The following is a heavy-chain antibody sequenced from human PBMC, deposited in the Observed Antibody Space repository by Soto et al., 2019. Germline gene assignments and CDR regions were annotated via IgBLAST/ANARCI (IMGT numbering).Heavy chain of an antibody. D-gene: IGHD3-16*01. Sequence: SETLSLTCTVSGGSISSGGYYWSWIRQHPGKGLEWIGYIYYSGSTYYNPSLESRVTISVDTSKNQFSLKLSSVTAADTAVYYCARDRGGRFDPWSQGTLVTVSS. V-gene: IGHV4-31*03. CDR2: IYYSGST. J-gene: IGHJ5*02. CDR3: ARDRGGRFDP. CDR1: GGSISSGGYY.